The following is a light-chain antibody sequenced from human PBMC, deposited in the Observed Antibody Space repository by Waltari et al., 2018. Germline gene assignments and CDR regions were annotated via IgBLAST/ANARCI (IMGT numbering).Light chain of an antibody. Sequence: EIVLTQSPGALSVSPGERATLCCRARQTMSGSYLAWYQQKPVRAPMPLMYGASTSASGIPDRFSGSGSGRDFTLTISRREPEDCAVDDWHQFGTSCLLTFGGGTKVGIK. J-gene: IGKJ4*01. CDR2: GAS. CDR1: QTMSGSY. CDR3: HQFGTSCLLT. V-gene: IGKV3-20*01.